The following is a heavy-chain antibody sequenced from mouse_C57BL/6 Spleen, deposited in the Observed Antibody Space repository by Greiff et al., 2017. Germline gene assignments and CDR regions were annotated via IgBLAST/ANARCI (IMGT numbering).Heavy chain of an antibody. CDR1: GYTFTSYN. J-gene: IGHJ1*03. CDR3: ARGNYYGSSPWYFDV. D-gene: IGHD1-1*01. CDR2: IYPGNGAT. Sequence: QVQLQQSGAELVRPGASVKMSCKASGYTFTSYNMHWVKQTPRQGLEWIGAIYPGNGATSYNPTFKGKATLTVDKSSSTAYMQLSSLTSEDSAGYFCARGNYYGSSPWYFDVWGTGTTVTVSS. V-gene: IGHV1-12*01.